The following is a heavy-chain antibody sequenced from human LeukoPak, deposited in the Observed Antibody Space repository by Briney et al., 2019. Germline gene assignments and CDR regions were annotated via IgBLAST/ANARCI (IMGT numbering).Heavy chain of an antibody. CDR2: ISYDGSNK. D-gene: IGHD6-13*01. CDR3: ARSYSSSWYLDY. Sequence: PGGSLRLSCAASGFTFSSYGMHWVRQAPGKGLEWVALISYDGSNKYYADSVKGRFTISRDNSKSTLYLQMNSLRAEDTAVYYCARSYSSSWYLDYWGQGTLVTVSS. V-gene: IGHV3-30*03. CDR1: GFTFSSYG. J-gene: IGHJ4*02.